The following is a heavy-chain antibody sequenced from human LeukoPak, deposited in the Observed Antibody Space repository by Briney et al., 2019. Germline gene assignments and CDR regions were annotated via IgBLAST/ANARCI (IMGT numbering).Heavy chain of an antibody. Sequence: SETLSLTCTVSGGSISTYYWSWIRQPAGKGLEWIGRTHTSGNTDYNPSLKSRVTMSVDTSKNQFSLKLSSVTAADTAVYYCAREGSMTARPFVSIDYWGQGTLVTISS. V-gene: IGHV4-4*07. CDR3: AREGSMTARPFVSIDY. CDR2: THTSGNT. D-gene: IGHD6-6*01. J-gene: IGHJ4*02. CDR1: GGSISTYY.